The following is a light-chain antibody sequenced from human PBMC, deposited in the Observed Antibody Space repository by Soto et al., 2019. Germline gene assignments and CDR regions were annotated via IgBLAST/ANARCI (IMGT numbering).Light chain of an antibody. V-gene: IGLV2-14*01. J-gene: IGLJ1*01. CDR1: SSDVGGYKY. CDR3: VSYATSTTLYV. Sequence: QSALTQPASVSGSPGQSITISCTGTSSDVGGYKYVSWYQQHPGKAPKLIIYEVTSRPSGVSNRFSGSKSGNTASLTISGLQAEDEADYYCVSYATSTTLYVFGSGTKVTVL. CDR2: EVT.